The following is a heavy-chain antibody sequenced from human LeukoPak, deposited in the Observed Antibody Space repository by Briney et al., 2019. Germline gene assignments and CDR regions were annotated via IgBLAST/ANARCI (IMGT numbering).Heavy chain of an antibody. D-gene: IGHD6-19*01. V-gene: IGHV3-49*03. CDR1: GFTFGDYA. J-gene: IGHJ6*03. CDR2: IRSKAYGGTT. Sequence: GRSLRLSCTASGFTFGDYAMSWFRQAPGKGLEWVGFIRSKAYGGTTEYAASVKGRFTISRDDSKSIAYLQMNSLKTEDTAVYYCTRDRSGWYLAYYYYMDVWGKGTTVTVSS. CDR3: TRDRSGWYLAYYYYMDV.